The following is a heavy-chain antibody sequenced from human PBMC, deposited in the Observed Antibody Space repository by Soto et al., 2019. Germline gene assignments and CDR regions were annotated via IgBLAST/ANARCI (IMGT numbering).Heavy chain of an antibody. V-gene: IGHV3-48*02. CDR2: ISSSSTI. Sequence: GGSLRLSCAASGFTFSSYSMNWVRQAPGKGLEWVSYISSSSTIYYADSVKGRFTISRDNAKNSLYLQMNSLRDEDTAVYYCAGETGEFDYWGQGTLVTVSS. CDR1: GFTFSSYS. D-gene: IGHD1-1*01. CDR3: AGETGEFDY. J-gene: IGHJ4*02.